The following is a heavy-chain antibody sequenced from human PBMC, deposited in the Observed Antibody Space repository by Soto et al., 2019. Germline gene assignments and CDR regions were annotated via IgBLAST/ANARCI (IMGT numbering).Heavy chain of an antibody. Sequence: QVQLVQSGAEVKKPGSSVKVSCKASGGTFSSYAISWVRQAHGQGLEWMGGIIPIFGTANYAQKFQGRVTITADESTSTAYMELSSLRSEDTAVYYCARDQSAGIDGNYYGMDVWGQGTTGTVSS. CDR2: IIPIFGTA. V-gene: IGHV1-69*01. D-gene: IGHD6-25*01. J-gene: IGHJ6*02. CDR1: GGTFSSYA. CDR3: ARDQSAGIDGNYYGMDV.